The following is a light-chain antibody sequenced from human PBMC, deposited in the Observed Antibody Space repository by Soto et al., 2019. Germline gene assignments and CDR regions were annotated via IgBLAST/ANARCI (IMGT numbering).Light chain of an antibody. CDR3: SSYTSRTTLNV. Sequence: QSALTQPASVSGSPGQSIIISCTGTSSDVGGYNYVSWYQQHPGKAPKLMIYDVSNRPSGVSNRFSGSKSGNTASLTISGLQAEDEADYYCSSYTSRTTLNVFGTGTKVTVL. CDR2: DVS. V-gene: IGLV2-14*01. J-gene: IGLJ1*01. CDR1: SSDVGGYNY.